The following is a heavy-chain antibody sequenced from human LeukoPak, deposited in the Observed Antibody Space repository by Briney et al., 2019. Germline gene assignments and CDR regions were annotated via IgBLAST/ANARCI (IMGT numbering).Heavy chain of an antibody. V-gene: IGHV3-23*01. CDR3: AKHTNDWFDP. J-gene: IGHJ5*02. CDR1: GFTFGSYA. CDR2: IGGSGLTT. D-gene: IGHD2-2*01. Sequence: PGGSLRLSCAASGFTFGSYAMNWVRRAPGKGPEWVSGIGGSGLTTYYADSVKGRFTISRDNSENTMYLQMNSLRADDTAVYYCAKHTNDWFDPWGQGTLVTVSS.